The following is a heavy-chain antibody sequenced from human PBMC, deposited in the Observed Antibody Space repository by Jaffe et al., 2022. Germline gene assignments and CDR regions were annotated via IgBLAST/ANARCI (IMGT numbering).Heavy chain of an antibody. CDR2: IRYDGSNK. D-gene: IGHD2-21*02. J-gene: IGHJ4*02. CDR3: AKDGWGRNYCGGDCSIDY. CDR1: GFTFSSYG. V-gene: IGHV3-30*02. Sequence: QVQLVESGGGVVQPGGSLRLSCAASGFTFSSYGMHWVRQAPGKGLEWVAFIRYDGSNKYYADSVKGRFTISRDNSKNTLYLQMNSLRAEDTAVYYCAKDGWGRNYCGGDCSIDYWGQGTLVTVSS.